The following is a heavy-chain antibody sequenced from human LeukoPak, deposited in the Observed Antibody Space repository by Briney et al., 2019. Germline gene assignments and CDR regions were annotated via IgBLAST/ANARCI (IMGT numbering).Heavy chain of an antibody. D-gene: IGHD3-3*01. CDR3: ARAVTIFGVVTDY. J-gene: IGHJ4*02. Sequence: GGSLRLSCEGSGFTFGNYWMTWVRQAPGKGLEWVANIKPNGFETHYADSVKGRFTISRDNAKNSLYLQMNSLRAEDTAVYYCARAVTIFGVVTDYWGQGTLVTVSS. V-gene: IGHV3-7*01. CDR2: IKPNGFET. CDR1: GFTFGNYW.